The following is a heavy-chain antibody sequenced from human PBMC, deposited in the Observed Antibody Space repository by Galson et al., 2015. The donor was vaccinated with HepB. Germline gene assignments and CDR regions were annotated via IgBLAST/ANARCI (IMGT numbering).Heavy chain of an antibody. V-gene: IGHV1-69*13. CDR1: GVTFSSYA. CDR3: ARQHDISGYYAY. CDR2: IIPLFGSA. D-gene: IGHD3-22*01. Sequence: SVKVSCKASGVTFSSYAISWLRQAPGLGLEWMGGIIPLFGSANYAQKLQGRVTITADESTSTTYMELSSLRSEDTALYYCARQHDISGYYAYWGQGTLVTVSS. J-gene: IGHJ4*02.